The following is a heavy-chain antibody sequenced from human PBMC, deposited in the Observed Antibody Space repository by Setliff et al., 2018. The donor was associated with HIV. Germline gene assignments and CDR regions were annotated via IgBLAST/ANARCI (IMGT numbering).Heavy chain of an antibody. CDR3: ARDRIIWWEIPGGAHDASDI. CDR2: IIPILGVA. V-gene: IGHV1-69*04. Sequence: SVKVSCKASRSTFNSHTINWVRQAPGQGLDWMGRIIPILGVANYAQRFQARVTITADTSTDTAYMEMSSLRSEDTAVYYCARDRIIWWEIPGGAHDASDIWGQGTMVTVSS. D-gene: IGHD1-26*01. J-gene: IGHJ3*02. CDR1: RSTFNSHT.